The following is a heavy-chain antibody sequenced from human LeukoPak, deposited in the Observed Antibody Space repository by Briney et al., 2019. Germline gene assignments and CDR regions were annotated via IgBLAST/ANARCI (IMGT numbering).Heavy chain of an antibody. V-gene: IGHV4-59*08. D-gene: IGHD1-26*01. Sequence: SETLSLTCSVSGVSISSYYWSWIRQPPGKGLEWIGYIYYRGSTNYNPPLKSRVTISIDTSKIQFSLKLISVTAADTAVYYCARHGSWEGPFDYWGQGILVTVSS. CDR2: IYYRGST. CDR3: ARHGSWEGPFDY. CDR1: GVSISSYY. J-gene: IGHJ4*02.